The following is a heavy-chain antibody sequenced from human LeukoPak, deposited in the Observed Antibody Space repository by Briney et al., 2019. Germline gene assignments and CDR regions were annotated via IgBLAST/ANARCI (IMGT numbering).Heavy chain of an antibody. D-gene: IGHD2-15*01. J-gene: IGHJ4*02. Sequence: PGGSLRLSCAASGFTFSSYWMHWVRQAPGKGLVWVARINSDGSSTSYADSVKGRFTISRDNAKNTLYLQMNSLRAEDTAVYYRARDRGYCSGDDCRLFDYWGQGTLVTVSS. CDR2: INSDGSST. V-gene: IGHV3-74*01. CDR3: ARDRGYCSGDDCRLFDY. CDR1: GFTFSSYW.